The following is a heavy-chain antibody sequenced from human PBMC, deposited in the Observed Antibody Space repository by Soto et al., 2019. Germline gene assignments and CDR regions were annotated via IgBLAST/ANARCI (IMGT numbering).Heavy chain of an antibody. CDR1: GFSFSNYA. V-gene: IGHV3-23*01. Sequence: EVQLLESGGGLVQPGGSLRLSCAASGFSFSNYAMNWVRQAPGQGLEWVSFISGSGSTTYYTDSVKGRFTISRDKSMNTLDLQMNSRRVEDAAVYYWAKDRVVDGVYSFDYWGQGTLVTVSS. CDR2: ISGSGSTT. CDR3: AKDRVVDGVYSFDY. D-gene: IGHD2-15*01. J-gene: IGHJ4*02.